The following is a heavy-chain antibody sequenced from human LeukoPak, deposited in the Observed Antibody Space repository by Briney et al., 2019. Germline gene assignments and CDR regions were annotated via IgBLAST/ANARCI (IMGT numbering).Heavy chain of an antibody. CDR2: IYHRRST. Sequence: SETLSLTCAVSGGSISSGGYSWSWIRQPPGKGLEWIGYIYHRRSTYYNPSLKSRVTISVDRSKNQFSLKLSSVTAADTAVYYCARGKGPAATPYYYYGMDVWGKGTTVTVSS. CDR1: GGSISSGGYS. V-gene: IGHV4-30-2*01. J-gene: IGHJ6*04. CDR3: ARGKGPAATPYYYYGMDV. D-gene: IGHD2-15*01.